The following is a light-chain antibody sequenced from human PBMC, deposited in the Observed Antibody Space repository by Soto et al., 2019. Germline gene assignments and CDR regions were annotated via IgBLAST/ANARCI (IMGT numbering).Light chain of an antibody. CDR2: DTS. CDR1: ESVSNRW. V-gene: IGKV3-20*01. CDR3: QQYDRSKT. Sequence: VLTQSPGTLSLSPGERATLSCRASESVSNRWLAWYQQKPGQAPRLLIYDTSYRAPGILDRFSGSWSGTDFTLTISRLEPEDSAVYYCQQYDRSKTFGQGTQVEIK. J-gene: IGKJ1*01.